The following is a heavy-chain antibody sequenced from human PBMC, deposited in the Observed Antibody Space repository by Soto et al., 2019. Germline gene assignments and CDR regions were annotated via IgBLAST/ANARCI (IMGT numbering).Heavy chain of an antibody. CDR2: INSDGSST. Sequence: GGSLRLSCAASGFTFSSYWMHWVRQAPGKGLVWVSRINSDGSSTSSADSVKGRFTISRDNAKNTLYLQMNSLRAEDTVLYYCARADCTYALYYWGQGTLVTVSS. V-gene: IGHV3-74*01. J-gene: IGHJ4*02. CDR1: GFTFSSYW. CDR3: ARADCTYALYY. D-gene: IGHD2-2*01.